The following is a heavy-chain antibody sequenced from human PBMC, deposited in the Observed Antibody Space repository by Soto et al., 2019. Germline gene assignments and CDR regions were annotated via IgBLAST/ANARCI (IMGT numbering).Heavy chain of an antibody. V-gene: IGHV3-30-3*01. CDR2: ISYDGSNK. CDR1: GFTFSSYA. Sequence: GGSLRLSCAASGFTFSSYAMHWVRQAPGKGLEWVAVISYDGSNKYYADSVKGRFTISRDNSKNTLYLQMNSLRAEDTAVYYCARDTYTAMVPGAFDIWGQGTMVTVSS. D-gene: IGHD5-18*01. CDR3: ARDTYTAMVPGAFDI. J-gene: IGHJ3*02.